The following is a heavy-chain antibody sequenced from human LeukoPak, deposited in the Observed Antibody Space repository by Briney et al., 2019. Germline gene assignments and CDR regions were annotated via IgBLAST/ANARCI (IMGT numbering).Heavy chain of an antibody. CDR3: ARVPPTVGSSDI. J-gene: IGHJ3*02. D-gene: IGHD5/OR15-5a*01. Sequence: SGGSLRLSCAASGFTFSGYSMNWVRQAPGKGLEWVSSISNSSTYIYYADSVKVRFTISRDNAKNSLYLQMNSLRAEDTAIYYCARVPPTVGSSDIWGQGTMVTVSS. CDR2: ISNSSTYI. V-gene: IGHV3-21*01. CDR1: GFTFSGYS.